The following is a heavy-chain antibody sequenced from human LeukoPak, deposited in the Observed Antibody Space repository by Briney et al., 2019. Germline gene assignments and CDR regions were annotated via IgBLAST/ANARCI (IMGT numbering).Heavy chain of an antibody. CDR2: ISSSSSYI. CDR1: GFTFSSYE. Sequence: PGGSLRLSCAASGFTFSSYEMNWVRQAPGKGLEWVSYISSSSSYIYYADSVKGRFTISRDNAKNSLYLQMNSLRAEDTAVYYCAREVGGHPLGYMDVWGKGTTVTVSS. J-gene: IGHJ6*03. D-gene: IGHD3-16*01. V-gene: IGHV3-21*05. CDR3: AREVGGHPLGYMDV.